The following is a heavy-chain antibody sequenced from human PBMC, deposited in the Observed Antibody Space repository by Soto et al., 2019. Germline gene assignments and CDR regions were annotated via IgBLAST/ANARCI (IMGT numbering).Heavy chain of an antibody. D-gene: IGHD2-8*01. CDR2: ISGTMGSVRDP. CDR1: GFTFSTYT. V-gene: IGHV3-23*01. J-gene: IGHJ5*01. CDR3: AKARCTSSTCYVPDS. Sequence: EVYLLESGGGLVQPGGSLRLSCVTSGFTFSTYTMSWVRRAPGKGLEWVSVISGTMGSVRDPYYADSVQGRFTISRDDFRSTLYLQMNSLRAEDTAIYYCAKARCTSSTCYVPDSWGQGTLVTVSS.